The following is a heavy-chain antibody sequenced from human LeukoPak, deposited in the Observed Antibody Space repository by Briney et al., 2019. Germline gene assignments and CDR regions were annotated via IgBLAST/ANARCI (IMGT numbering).Heavy chain of an antibody. Sequence: PGGSLRLSCVASGFTFSSYWMSWVRQAPGKGLEWVANINQDGGEKWYVDSVRGRFTISRDNAKNSLYLQMNSLRAEDTAVYYCARVDYGSGSYYRPDWYFDLWGRGTLVTVSS. J-gene: IGHJ2*01. CDR1: GFTFSSYW. CDR3: ARVDYGSGSYYRPDWYFDL. CDR2: INQDGGEK. D-gene: IGHD3-10*01. V-gene: IGHV3-7*01.